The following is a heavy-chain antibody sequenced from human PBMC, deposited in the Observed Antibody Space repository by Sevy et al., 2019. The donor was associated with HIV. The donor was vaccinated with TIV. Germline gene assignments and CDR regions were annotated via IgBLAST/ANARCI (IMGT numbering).Heavy chain of an antibody. CDR3: ARDFGRYQLLLMGYYYYGMDV. V-gene: IGHV3-21*01. CDR2: ISRSSSYI. CDR1: GFTFSSYS. J-gene: IGHJ6*02. Sequence: GGPLRLSCAASGFTFSSYSMNWVRQAPGKGLEWVSSISRSSSYIYYADSVKGRFTISRDNAKNSLYLQMNSLRAEDTAVYYCARDFGRYQLLLMGYYYYGMDVWAQGTTVTVSS. D-gene: IGHD2-2*01.